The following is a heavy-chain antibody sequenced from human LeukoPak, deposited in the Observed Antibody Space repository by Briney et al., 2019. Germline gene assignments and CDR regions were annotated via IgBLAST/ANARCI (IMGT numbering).Heavy chain of an antibody. CDR2: IYPGDSET. CDR3: GRGFYGGYYYYYYMDV. CDR1: CYSITTYL. J-gene: IGHJ6*03. V-gene: IGHV5-51*01. D-gene: IGHD4/OR15-4a*01. Sequence: SMNISSKGSCYSITTYLNCWVRQIPRKLLEWMIIIYPGDSETRYSPSFQGQVTISADRSITTSYLQWSILTASDTAIYYWGRGFYGGYYYYYYMDVWGKGTTVTVSS.